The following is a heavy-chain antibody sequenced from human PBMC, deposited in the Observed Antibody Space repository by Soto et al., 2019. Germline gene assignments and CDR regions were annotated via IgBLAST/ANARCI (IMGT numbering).Heavy chain of an antibody. CDR2: ISPRSAYI. D-gene: IGHD3-22*01. J-gene: IGHJ4*02. Sequence: PGGSLRLSCAASRFKFSDYSMNWVRQAPGKGLEWVSSISPRSAYIHYADAVKGRFIISRDDGKNALILQMNSLRAEDTAVYYCATLIKTYYDDSSGYSQDYWGQGTLVTVS. CDR1: RFKFSDYS. V-gene: IGHV3-21*01. CDR3: ATLIKTYYDDSSGYSQDY.